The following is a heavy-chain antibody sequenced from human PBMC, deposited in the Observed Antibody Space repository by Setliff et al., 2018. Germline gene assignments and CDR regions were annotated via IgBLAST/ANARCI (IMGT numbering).Heavy chain of an antibody. Sequence: SETLSLTCTVSGGSIRSYYWNWIRQPPGKGLEWIGYIYYSGSTNYNPSLKSRVTISVDTSKNHFSLKLTSLTAADTALYYCARDNIGPDALDIWGQGTMVTVSS. J-gene: IGHJ3*02. CDR2: IYYSGST. V-gene: IGHV4-59*01. CDR3: ARDNIGPDALDI. CDR1: GGSIRSYY.